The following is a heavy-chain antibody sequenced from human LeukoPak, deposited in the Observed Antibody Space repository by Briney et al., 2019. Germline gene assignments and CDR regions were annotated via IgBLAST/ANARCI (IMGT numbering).Heavy chain of an antibody. CDR2: SSTDGRTT. J-gene: IGHJ4*01. Sequence: GGSLRLSCAASGFTLSTYSMHWVRHAPGKGLVWVSRSSTDGRTTTYVDSVNGRFTISRDNAKNTLYLQMNSLRAEDTAVYYCATDFAYKFDYWGQGALVTVSS. V-gene: IGHV3-74*01. CDR3: ATDFAYKFDY. CDR1: GFTLSTYS. D-gene: IGHD1-1*01.